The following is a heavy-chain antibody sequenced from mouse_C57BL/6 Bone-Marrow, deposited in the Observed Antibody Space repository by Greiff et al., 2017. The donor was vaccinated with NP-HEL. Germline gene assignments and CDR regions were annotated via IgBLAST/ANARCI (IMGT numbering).Heavy chain of an antibody. D-gene: IGHD2-4*01. CDR2: ISSGGSYT. CDR3: ASPYDYDVAWFAY. Sequence: EVKLVESGGDLVKPGGSLKLSCAASGFTFSSYGMSWVHQTPDKRLEWVATISSGGSYTYYPDSVKGRFTISRDNAKNTLYLQMSSLKSEDTAMYYWASPYDYDVAWFAYWGQGTLVTVSA. V-gene: IGHV5-6*01. CDR1: GFTFSSYG. J-gene: IGHJ3*01.